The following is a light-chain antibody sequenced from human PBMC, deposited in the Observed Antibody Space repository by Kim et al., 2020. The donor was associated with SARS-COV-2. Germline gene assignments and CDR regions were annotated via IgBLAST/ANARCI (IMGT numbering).Light chain of an antibody. CDR3: QKYNSAPWT. V-gene: IGKV1-27*01. J-gene: IGKJ1*01. CDR2: AAS. CDR1: QDIANA. Sequence: ASVGDRVTITCRASQDIANALAWYQQKPGKVPQVLIYAASTLQSGVPSRFSGSGSGTEFTLTIGSLQTEDVATYYCQKYNSAPWTFGPGTTVDIK.